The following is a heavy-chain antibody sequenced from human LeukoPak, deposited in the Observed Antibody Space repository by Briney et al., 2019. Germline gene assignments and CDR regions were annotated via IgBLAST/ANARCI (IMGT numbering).Heavy chain of an antibody. V-gene: IGHV3-11*04. CDR3: ALMTTVTSFDY. Sequence: GGSLRLSCAASGFTFSDYYMSWISQAPGKRLEWVSYISSSGSTIYYADSVKGRFTISRDNAKNSLYLQMNSLRAEDTAVYYCALMTTVTSFDYWGQGTLVTVSS. CDR2: ISSSGSTI. CDR1: GFTFSDYY. D-gene: IGHD4-11*01. J-gene: IGHJ4*02.